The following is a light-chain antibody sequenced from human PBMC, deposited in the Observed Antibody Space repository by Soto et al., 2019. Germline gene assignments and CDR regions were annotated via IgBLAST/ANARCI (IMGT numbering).Light chain of an antibody. CDR1: QSVSSN. Sequence: EIVMTQSPATLSVSPGERATLSCRASQSVSSNLAWYQQKPGQAPRLLIYGASTRATGIPARFSGSGSGTEFTLTISSLQSEEFAVYYCQQYNNWPPWTFGHWTKVAFK. J-gene: IGKJ1*01. CDR3: QQYNNWPPWT. CDR2: GAS. V-gene: IGKV3-15*01.